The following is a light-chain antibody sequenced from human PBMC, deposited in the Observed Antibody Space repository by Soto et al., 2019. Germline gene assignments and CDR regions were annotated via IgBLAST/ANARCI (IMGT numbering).Light chain of an antibody. CDR3: QQRSNWPRT. J-gene: IGKJ1*01. CDR1: QSVSSY. V-gene: IGKV3-11*01. Sequence: EIVLTQSPATLSLSPGERATLSCRASQSVSSYLAWYQQKPGQAPRLLIYDASNRATGIPARFSGSGSGTDFTPTISSLEPEDFAVYYCQQRSNWPRTFGQGTKVETK. CDR2: DAS.